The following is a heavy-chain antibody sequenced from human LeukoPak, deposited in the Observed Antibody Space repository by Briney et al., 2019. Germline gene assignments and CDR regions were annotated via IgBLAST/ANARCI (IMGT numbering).Heavy chain of an antibody. CDR2: INHSGST. V-gene: IGHV4-34*01. D-gene: IGHD3-22*01. CDR1: GGSFSGYY. J-gene: IGHJ4*02. Sequence: SETLSLTFAVYGGSFSGYYWSWIRQPPGKGLEWIGEINHSGSTNYIPSLKSRVTISVDTSKNQFSLKLSSVTAADTAVYYCARGNLYYFDSSGYYFKFDYWGLGTLVTVSS. CDR3: ARGNLYYFDSSGYYFKFDY.